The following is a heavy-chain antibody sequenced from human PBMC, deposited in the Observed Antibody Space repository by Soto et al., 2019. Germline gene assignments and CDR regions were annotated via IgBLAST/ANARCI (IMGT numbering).Heavy chain of an antibody. D-gene: IGHD5-12*01. CDR1: GGSISSYY. Sequence: SETLSLTSTVSGGSISSYYWSWLRQPPGKGLEWIAYMYYSGNTNYNTPLKSRVTMAVDTSKRQFSLKLRSVTAADTAVYYCATVDPPFAFDVSGQGAMVTVS. CDR2: MYYSGNT. CDR3: ATVDPPFAFDV. V-gene: IGHV4-59*01. J-gene: IGHJ3*01.